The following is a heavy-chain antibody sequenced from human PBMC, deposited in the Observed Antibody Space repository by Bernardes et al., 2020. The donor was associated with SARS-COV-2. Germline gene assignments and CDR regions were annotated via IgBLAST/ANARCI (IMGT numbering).Heavy chain of an antibody. CDR3: ARDGMSVPFYYGIDV. V-gene: IGHV3-7*01. J-gene: IGHJ6*02. Sequence: GGSLRLSCAASGFSFSDYWMSWVRQAPGKGLEWVANIKPDGSEKYYVDSVKGRFTIFRDNAKNSLFLQMNSLRADDTAVYFCARDGMSVPFYYGIDVWGQGTAVTVSS. CDR2: IKPDGSEK. CDR1: GFSFSDYW.